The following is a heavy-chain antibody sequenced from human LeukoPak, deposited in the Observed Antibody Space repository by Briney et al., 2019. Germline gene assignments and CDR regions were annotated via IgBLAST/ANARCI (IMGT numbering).Heavy chain of an antibody. CDR2: IYYSGST. CDR3: ARVMGAKRWFDY. CDR1: GGSISSGGYY. V-gene: IGHV4-61*08. J-gene: IGHJ4*02. D-gene: IGHD1-26*01. Sequence: KPSETLSLTCTVSGGSISSGGYYWSWIRQPPGKGLEWIGYIYYSGSTNYNPSLKSRVTISVDTSKNQFSLKLSSVTAADTAVYYCARVMGAKRWFDYWGQGTLVTVSS.